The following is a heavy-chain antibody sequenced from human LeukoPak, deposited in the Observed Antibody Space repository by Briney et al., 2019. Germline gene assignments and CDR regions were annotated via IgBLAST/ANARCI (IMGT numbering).Heavy chain of an antibody. Sequence: GASVKVSCKASGYTFTSYGISWVRQAPGQGLEWMGWISAYNGNTNYAQKLQGRVTMTTDTSTSTAYMELRSLRSDDTAVYYCARVWFGELADYNWFDPWGQGTLVTVSS. D-gene: IGHD3-10*01. CDR2: ISAYNGNT. CDR1: GYTFTSYG. CDR3: ARVWFGELADYNWFDP. J-gene: IGHJ5*02. V-gene: IGHV1-18*01.